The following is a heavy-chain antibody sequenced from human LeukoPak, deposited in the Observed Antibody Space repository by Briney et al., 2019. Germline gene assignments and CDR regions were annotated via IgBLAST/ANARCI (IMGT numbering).Heavy chain of an antibody. CDR3: ARKRITMVRGVPRYYYMDV. CDR1: GGSFSGYY. Sequence: PSETLSLTCAVYGGSFSGYYWSWIRQPPGKGLEWIGEINHSGSTNYNPSLKSRVTISVDTSKNQFSLKLSSVTAADTAVYYCARKRITMVRGVPRYYYMDVWGKGTTVTISS. D-gene: IGHD3-10*01. CDR2: INHSGST. J-gene: IGHJ6*03. V-gene: IGHV4-34*01.